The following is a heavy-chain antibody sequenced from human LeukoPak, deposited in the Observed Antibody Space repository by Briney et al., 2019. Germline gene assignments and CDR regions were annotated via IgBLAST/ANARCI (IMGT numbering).Heavy chain of an antibody. CDR2: VDHTGST. CDR3: ARGRVSSSTWYSTYYYFFYLDF. D-gene: IGHD4-11*01. V-gene: IGHV4-59*01. Sequence: SETLSLTCSVSDDSITMYYWTWIRQPPGKGLEWIGYVDHTGSTNFNPSLNGRVSISRDTSNNFFSLRLRSVTAADTAVYFCARGRVSSSTWYSTYYYFFYLDFWGKGTTVTVSS. J-gene: IGHJ6*03. CDR1: DDSITMYY.